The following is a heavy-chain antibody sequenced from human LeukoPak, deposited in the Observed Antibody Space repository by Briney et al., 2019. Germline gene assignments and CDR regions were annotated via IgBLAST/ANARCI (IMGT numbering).Heavy chain of an antibody. Sequence: ASVKVSCKASGYTFTGYYMHRVRQAPGQGLEWMGWINPNSGGTNYAQKFQGRVTMTRDASISTAYMELSRLKSDDTAVYYCARCDSSGSDVFGIWGQGTMVTVSS. D-gene: IGHD3-22*01. CDR3: ARCDSSGSDVFGI. CDR2: INPNSGGT. V-gene: IGHV1-2*02. CDR1: GYTFTGYY. J-gene: IGHJ3*02.